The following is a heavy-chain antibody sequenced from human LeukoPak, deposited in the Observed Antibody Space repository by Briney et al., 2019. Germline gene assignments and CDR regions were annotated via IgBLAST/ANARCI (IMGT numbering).Heavy chain of an antibody. CDR2: IYPGDSDT. J-gene: IGHJ4*02. V-gene: IGHV5-51*01. Sequence: GESPKISCQVSGYNFATYWIGWVRQMPGKGLEWMGIIYPGDSDTRYSPSFQGQVTISADKSISTAYLQWSSLKASDTAMYYCARRRVLGFTSYFDYWGQGTLVTVSS. D-gene: IGHD5-12*01. CDR1: GYNFATYW. CDR3: ARRRVLGFTSYFDY.